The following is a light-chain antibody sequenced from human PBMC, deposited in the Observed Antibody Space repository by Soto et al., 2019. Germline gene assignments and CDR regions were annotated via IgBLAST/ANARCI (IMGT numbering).Light chain of an antibody. CDR1: QTINVW. Sequence: DIHMTQSPSTLSASVGDRVTITCRASQTINVWLAWYQQKPGKAPKLLISKASSLESGVPSRFSGSGSGTEFTLTISSLQPDDFATYDCQQYKAYSYTFGQGTELVVK. CDR2: KAS. J-gene: IGKJ2*01. V-gene: IGKV1-5*03. CDR3: QQYKAYSYT.